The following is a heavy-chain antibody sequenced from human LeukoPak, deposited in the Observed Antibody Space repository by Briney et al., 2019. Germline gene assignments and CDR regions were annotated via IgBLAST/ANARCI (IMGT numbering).Heavy chain of an antibody. D-gene: IGHD1-26*01. CDR1: GYSFTTHS. CDR3: ARVRSGTYFGEAFDI. Sequence: ASVKVSCKASGYSFTTHSMHWVRQAPGQRLEWMGWINADNGNTKYSQKFQGRVTITRDTSASTAYMELSSLRSEDTAVYYCARVRSGTYFGEAFDIWGPGTMVTVSS. J-gene: IGHJ3*02. CDR2: INADNGNT. V-gene: IGHV1-3*01.